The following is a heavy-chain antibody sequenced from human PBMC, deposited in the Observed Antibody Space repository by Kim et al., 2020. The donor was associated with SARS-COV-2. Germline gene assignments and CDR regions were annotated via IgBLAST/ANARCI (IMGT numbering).Heavy chain of an antibody. CDR3: AKDTAAAGTSHYYYYYGMDV. CDR2: ISGSGGST. D-gene: IGHD6-13*01. Sequence: GGSLRLSCAASGFTFSSYAMSWVRQAPGKGLEWVSAISGSGGSTYYADSVKGRFTISRDNSKNTLYLQMNSLRAEDTAVYYCAKDTAAAGTSHYYYYYGMDVWGQGTTVTVSS. J-gene: IGHJ6*02. CDR1: GFTFSSYA. V-gene: IGHV3-23*01.